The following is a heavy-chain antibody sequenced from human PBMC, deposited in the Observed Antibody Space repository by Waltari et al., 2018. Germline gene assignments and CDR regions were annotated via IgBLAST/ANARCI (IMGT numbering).Heavy chain of an antibody. CDR3: AKGYSSSWYQVDY. D-gene: IGHD6-13*01. J-gene: IGHJ4*02. V-gene: IGHV3-30*02. CDR2: TRYDGSNK. Sequence: QVQLVESGGGVVQPGGSLRLSCAASGFTFSSYAMHLVRQDPGKGLEWLAFTRYDGSNKYYADSVKGRFTISRDNSKNTLYLQMNSLRAEDTAVYYCAKGYSSSWYQVDYWGQGTLVTVSS. CDR1: GFTFSSYA.